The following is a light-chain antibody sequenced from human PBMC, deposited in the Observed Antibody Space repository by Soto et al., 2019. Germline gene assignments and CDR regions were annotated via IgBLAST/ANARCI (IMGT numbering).Light chain of an antibody. V-gene: IGKV1-5*01. CDR1: QSISNW. CDR3: QQYNSYSRT. J-gene: IGKJ2*01. Sequence: DIQMTQSPSTLSASVGDRVTITCRASQSISNWLAWYQQKPGKAPKLLIYDASSLESGVPSRFSGSGSGTEFTLTISSLQPDDFASYYCQQYNSYSRTFGQGTNLEIK. CDR2: DAS.